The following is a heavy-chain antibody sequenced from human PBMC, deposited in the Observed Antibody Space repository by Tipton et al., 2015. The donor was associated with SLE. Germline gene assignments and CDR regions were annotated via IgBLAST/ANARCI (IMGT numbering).Heavy chain of an antibody. Sequence: GSLRLSCAASGFTFNSYSMNWVRQAPGKGLEWVSYISSSSSTIYYADSVRGRFTISRDNAKNSLYLQMNSLRAEDTAVYYCARDGRRVGYWGQGTLVTVSS. V-gene: IGHV3-48*01. CDR2: ISSSSSTI. J-gene: IGHJ4*02. D-gene: IGHD1-26*01. CDR1: GFTFNSYS. CDR3: ARDGRRVGY.